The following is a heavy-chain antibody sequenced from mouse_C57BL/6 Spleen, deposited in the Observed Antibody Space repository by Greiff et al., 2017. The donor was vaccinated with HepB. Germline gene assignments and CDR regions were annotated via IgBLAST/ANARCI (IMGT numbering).Heavy chain of an antibody. CDR2: ISDGGSYT. CDR3: ARDGGGFGNEDYFDY. Sequence: EVQGVESGGGLVKPGGSLKLSCAASGFTFSSYAMSWVRQTPEKRLEWVATISDGGSYTYYPDNVKGRFTNSRDNAKNNLYLQMSHLKSEDTAMYYCARDGGGFGNEDYFDYWGQGTTLTVSS. J-gene: IGHJ2*01. D-gene: IGHD2-1*01. V-gene: IGHV5-4*01. CDR1: GFTFSSYA.